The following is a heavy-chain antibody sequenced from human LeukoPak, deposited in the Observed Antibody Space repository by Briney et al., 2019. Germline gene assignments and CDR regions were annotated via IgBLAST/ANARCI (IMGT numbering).Heavy chain of an antibody. D-gene: IGHD5-18*01. Sequence: GGSLRLSCAASGFTVSSNYMSWVRQAPGKGLDWVSVIYSGGSTYYADSVKGRFTISRDNSKNTLYLQMNSLRAEDTAVYYCATGNTAMAHDAFDIWGQGTTVTVSS. CDR3: ATGNTAMAHDAFDI. CDR2: IYSGGST. V-gene: IGHV3-66*02. J-gene: IGHJ3*02. CDR1: GFTVSSNY.